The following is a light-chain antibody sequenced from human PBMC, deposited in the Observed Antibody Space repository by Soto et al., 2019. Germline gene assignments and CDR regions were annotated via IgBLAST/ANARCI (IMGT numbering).Light chain of an antibody. CDR1: QGISSW. CDR2: AAS. J-gene: IGKJ2*01. V-gene: IGKV1-12*01. CDR3: QQFINSPYMYI. Sequence: DIQMTQSPSSVSASVGDRVTITCRASQGISSWLAWYQQKPGKAPKLLIYAASSLQSGVPSRFSGSGSGTDFTLTISRLEPEDSAVYYCQQFINSPYMYIFGQGTKLEI.